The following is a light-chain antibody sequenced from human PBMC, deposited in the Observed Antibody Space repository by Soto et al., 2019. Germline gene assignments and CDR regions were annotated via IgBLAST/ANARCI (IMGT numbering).Light chain of an antibody. CDR1: SSNIGAGYD. V-gene: IGLV1-40*01. J-gene: IGLJ3*02. CDR3: QSYDSSLSGWV. Sequence: QSVLTQPHSLSGAPGQRVTISCTGSSSNIGAGYDVHWYQQLPGTAPKLLIYGNSNRPSGVPDRFSGSKSVTSASLAISGLQAEDEADYYCQSYDSSLSGWVFGGGTKLTVL. CDR2: GNS.